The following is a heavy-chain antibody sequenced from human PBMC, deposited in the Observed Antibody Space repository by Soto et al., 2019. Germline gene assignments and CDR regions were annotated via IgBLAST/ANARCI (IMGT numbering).Heavy chain of an antibody. V-gene: IGHV4-39*01. CDR1: GDSISSVSHY. D-gene: IGHD1-7*01. CDR3: ARHLNWNYQIDP. CDR2: MFCTGTS. Sequence: SETLSLTCTVSGDSISSVSHYWGWIRQPPGKGLEWIGSMFCTGTSYYNPSLKSRVTMSLDTSRNEFSLKLSSVTAADTAVYYCARHLNWNYQIDPWGQGSPVTVSS. J-gene: IGHJ5*02.